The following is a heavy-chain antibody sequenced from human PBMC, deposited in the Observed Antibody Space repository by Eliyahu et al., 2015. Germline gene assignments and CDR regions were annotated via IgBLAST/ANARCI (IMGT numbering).Heavy chain of an antibody. J-gene: IGHJ5*02. CDR3: ARHIIEFDP. CDR2: MYNGATX. CDR1: XGSXSSTSYH. V-gene: IGHV4-39*01. Sequence: QLQLQESXPGLVKPSXTLSLXCXVSXGSXSSTSYHWAWXRQPPGKGLEWIGSMYNGATXXYNPSLKSRVTISVDTSENQFSLKLSSVTAADTAVYYCARHIIEFDPWGQGTLVIVSS.